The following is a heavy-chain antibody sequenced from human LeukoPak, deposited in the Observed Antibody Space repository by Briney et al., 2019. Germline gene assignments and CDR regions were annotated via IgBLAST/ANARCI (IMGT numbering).Heavy chain of an antibody. CDR1: GFTFSSYA. D-gene: IGHD3-16*01. J-gene: IGHJ4*02. CDR2: ISYDGSNK. V-gene: IGHV3-30-3*01. CDR3: ARDLGAGGSLDY. Sequence: PGGSLRLSCAASGFTFSSYAMHWVRQAPGKGLEWVAVISYDGSNKYYADSVKGRFTISRDNSKNTLYLQMNSLRAEDTAVYYCARDLGAGGSLDYWGQGTLVTVSS.